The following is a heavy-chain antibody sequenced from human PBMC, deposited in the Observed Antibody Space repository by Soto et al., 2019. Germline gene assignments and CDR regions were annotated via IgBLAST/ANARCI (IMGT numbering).Heavy chain of an antibody. CDR3: ARDLGIAVEDI. J-gene: IGHJ3*02. CDR1: GYTFTSYA. CDR2: INAGNGNT. V-gene: IGHV1-3*01. Sequence: ASVKVSCKASGYTFTSYAMHWVRQAPGQRLEWMGWINAGNGNTKYSQKFQGRVTITRDISASTAYMELSSLRSEDTAVYYCARDLGIAVEDIWGQGTMVTVSS. D-gene: IGHD6-19*01.